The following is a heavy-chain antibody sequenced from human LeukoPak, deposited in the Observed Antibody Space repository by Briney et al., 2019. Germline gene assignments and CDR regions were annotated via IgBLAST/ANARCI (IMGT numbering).Heavy chain of an antibody. J-gene: IGHJ4*02. V-gene: IGHV3-23*01. Sequence: GGSLRLSCADSGFTLSSYAMSWVRHAPGKRLEWVSAISDTGNTYHADSVKGRFTISRDSSKNTLFLQMNRLRPEDAAVYYCAKAPVTTCRGAFCYPFDYWGLGTLVTVSS. D-gene: IGHD2-15*01. CDR2: ISDTGNT. CDR1: GFTLSSYA. CDR3: AKAPVTTCRGAFCYPFDY.